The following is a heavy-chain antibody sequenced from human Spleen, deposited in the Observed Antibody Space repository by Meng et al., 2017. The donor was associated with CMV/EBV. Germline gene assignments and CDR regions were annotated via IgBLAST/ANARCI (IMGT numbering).Heavy chain of an antibody. Sequence: SISGHYWSWIRQSPGRGLGWIGYIYYTGRTNWNPSLKSRVTMSVDTSKNQFSLRLRSVTAADTAVYYCARELRVLPVGVEDDNWFDPWGPGTLVTVSS. CDR3: ARELRVLPVGVEDDNWFDP. CDR1: SISGHY. CDR2: IYYTGRT. V-gene: IGHV4-59*11. J-gene: IGHJ5*02. D-gene: IGHD2/OR15-2a*01.